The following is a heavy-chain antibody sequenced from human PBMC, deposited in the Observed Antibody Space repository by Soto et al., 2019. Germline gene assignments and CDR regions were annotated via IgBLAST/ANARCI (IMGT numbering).Heavy chain of an antibody. Sequence: EVQLVESGGGLVQPGRSLRLSCAASGFTFDDYAMHWVRQAPGKGLEWVSGISWNSGSIGYADSVKGRFTISRDNAKNSLYLQMNSLRAEDTALYYCAKDYKWLRLPVAHDAFDIWGQGTMVTVSS. CDR1: GFTFDDYA. V-gene: IGHV3-9*01. J-gene: IGHJ3*02. CDR3: AKDYKWLRLPVAHDAFDI. D-gene: IGHD5-12*01. CDR2: ISWNSGSI.